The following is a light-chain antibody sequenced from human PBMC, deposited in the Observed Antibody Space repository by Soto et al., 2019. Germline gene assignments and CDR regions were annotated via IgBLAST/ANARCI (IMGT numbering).Light chain of an antibody. Sequence: EIWLTQYPATLSLSPGERATLSCGASKSVGSYLAWYQKKPGKAPRLLIYDASNRATGIPARLSGSGYGTDLTITISSIQPEDFEVYYCQQRSNWPRTFGHGTQVDI. CDR3: QQRSNWPRT. CDR2: DAS. V-gene: IGKV3-11*01. J-gene: IGKJ1*01. CDR1: KSVGSY.